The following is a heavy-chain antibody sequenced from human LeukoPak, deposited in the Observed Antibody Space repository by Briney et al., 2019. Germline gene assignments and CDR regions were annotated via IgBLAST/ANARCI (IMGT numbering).Heavy chain of an antibody. CDR2: ISYDGGNK. D-gene: IGHD6-13*01. J-gene: IGHJ5*02. V-gene: IGHV3-30-3*01. CDR1: GFTFSSYA. Sequence: GGSLRLSCAASGFTFSSYAMHWVRQAPGKGLEWVAVISYDGGNKYYADSVKGRFTISRDNSKNTLYLQMNSLRAEDTAVYYCARAGIAAAGTGNWFDPWGQGTLVTVSS. CDR3: ARAGIAAAGTGNWFDP.